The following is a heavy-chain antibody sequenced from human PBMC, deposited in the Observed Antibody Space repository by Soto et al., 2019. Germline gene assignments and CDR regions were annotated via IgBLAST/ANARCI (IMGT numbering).Heavy chain of an antibody. V-gene: IGHV1-69*01. J-gene: IGHJ6*02. CDR3: ARGTGGDIVVVPAASYYYYYGMDV. Sequence: QVQLVQSGAEVKKPGSSVKVSCKASGGTFSSYAISWVRQAPGQGLEWIGGIIPIFGTANYAQKFQGRVTITGDESTSTAYMELSSLRSKDTAVYYCARGTGGDIVVVPAASYYYYYGMDVWGQGTTVTVSS. D-gene: IGHD2-2*01. CDR1: GGTFSSYA. CDR2: IIPIFGTA.